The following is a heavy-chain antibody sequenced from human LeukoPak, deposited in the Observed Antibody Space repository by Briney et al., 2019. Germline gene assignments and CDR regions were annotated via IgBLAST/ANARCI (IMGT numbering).Heavy chain of an antibody. D-gene: IGHD3-22*01. V-gene: IGHV3-7*01. CDR2: LKQDGSVI. CDR3: ASGWSNSRCYSSYFDY. Sequence: GGSLRLSCAASGFTFSNYCMSGVRQAPGKGLEWVANLKQDGSVIWYVDSVKGRFTISRDNAQNSLYLQMNSLRAEDTAVYYVASGWSNSRCYSSYFDYWGQGTLVTVSS. J-gene: IGHJ4*02. CDR1: GFTFSNYC.